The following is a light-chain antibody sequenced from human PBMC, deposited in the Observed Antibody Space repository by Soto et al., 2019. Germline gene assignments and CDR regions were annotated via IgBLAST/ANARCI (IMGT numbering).Light chain of an antibody. V-gene: IGKV1-33*01. CDR3: QQSDSLPLT. J-gene: IGKJ4*01. Sequence: DIQMTQSPSSLSASVGDRVTITCQASRDISNYLSWYQQRPGKAPKLLIYESSNLETGVPSRFSGGGSGTHFTFTISSQQPDDIATYYCQQSDSLPLTFGGGPKLDIK. CDR1: RDISNY. CDR2: ESS.